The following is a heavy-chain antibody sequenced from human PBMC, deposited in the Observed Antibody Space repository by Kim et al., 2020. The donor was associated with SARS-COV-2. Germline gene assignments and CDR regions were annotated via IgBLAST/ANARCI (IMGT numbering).Heavy chain of an antibody. Sequence: ASVKVSCKASGYTFTSYYMHWVRQAPGQGLEWMGIINPSGGSTSYAQKFQGRVTMTRDTSTSTVYMELSSLRSEDTAVYYCARDLRGIVVVVAAPGSYYYYGMDVWGQGTTVTVSS. V-gene: IGHV1-46*01. D-gene: IGHD2-15*01. CDR2: INPSGGST. J-gene: IGHJ6*02. CDR3: ARDLRGIVVVVAAPGSYYYYGMDV. CDR1: GYTFTSYY.